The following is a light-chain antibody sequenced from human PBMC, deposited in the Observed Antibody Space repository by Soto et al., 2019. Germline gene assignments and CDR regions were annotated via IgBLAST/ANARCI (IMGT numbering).Light chain of an antibody. V-gene: IGLV2-23*01. CDR3: CSYAGSSTLV. CDR1: SSDVGSYNL. J-gene: IGLJ2*01. CDR2: EGS. Sequence: QAALTPPAYVSGSPGQSITISCTGTSSDVGSYNLVSWYQQHPGKAPKLMIYEGSKRPSGVSNRVYGSKSGNTASLTISGLQAEDEADYYCCSYAGSSTLVCGGGTKLTVL.